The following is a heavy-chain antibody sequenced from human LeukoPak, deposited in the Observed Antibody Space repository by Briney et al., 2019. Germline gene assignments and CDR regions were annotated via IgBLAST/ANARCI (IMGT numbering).Heavy chain of an antibody. J-gene: IGHJ5*01. D-gene: IGHD3-10*01. Sequence: PGGSLRLSCAVSGFKFSSYWMNWVRQVPGKGLMWVAHINTNGDSANYADSVKGRFTISRDNAKSTLSLQMNSLRAEDTAVYFCARVATGSYDWFDSWGQGTLVTVSS. V-gene: IGHV3-74*01. CDR3: ARVATGSYDWFDS. CDR2: INTNGDSA. CDR1: GFKFSSYW.